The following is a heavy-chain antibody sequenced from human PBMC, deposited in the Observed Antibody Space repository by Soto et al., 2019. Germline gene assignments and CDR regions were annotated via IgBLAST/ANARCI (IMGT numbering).Heavy chain of an antibody. V-gene: IGHV1-46*01. CDR3: ARELYSCGGDCPYYMDY. Sequence: ASVKVSCKTSGHTFTDYFIHWVRQAPGQGLEWMGIISLYHHSTSYAQKFQGRLTVTNDTSTTTVYMELSSLISEDTAVYWCARELYSCGGDCPYYMDYWGQGTLVTVSS. CDR2: ISLYHHST. D-gene: IGHD2-21*02. CDR1: GHTFTDYF. J-gene: IGHJ4*02.